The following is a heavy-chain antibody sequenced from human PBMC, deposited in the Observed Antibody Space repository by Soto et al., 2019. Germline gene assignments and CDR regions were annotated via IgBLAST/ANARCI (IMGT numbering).Heavy chain of an antibody. CDR1: GGSISSSNW. J-gene: IGHJ6*02. CDR2: IYHSGST. D-gene: IGHD2-15*01. CDR3: ARAGRGFCSGGSSSPGLHGMAF. V-gene: IGHV4-4*02. Sequence: SETLSLTCAVSGGSISSSNWWSWVRQPPGKGLEWIGEIYHSGSTNYNPSLKSRVTISVDKSKNQFSLKLSSVTAADTAVYYYARAGRGFCSGGSSSPGLHGMAFWAQGPTVTFSS.